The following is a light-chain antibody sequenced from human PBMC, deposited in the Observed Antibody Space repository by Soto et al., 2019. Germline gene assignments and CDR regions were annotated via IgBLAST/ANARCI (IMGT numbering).Light chain of an antibody. V-gene: IGKV3-15*01. CDR3: QQYNNWPLT. CDR1: QSVSNN. J-gene: IGKJ5*01. Sequence: EIVMTQSPATLSVSPGERASLSCRASQSVSNNLAWYQQKPGQAPRLLIHGASTRATGIPARFSGSGSGTEFTLTISSLQSEDFAVYFCQQYNNWPLTFGQGTRLEIK. CDR2: GAS.